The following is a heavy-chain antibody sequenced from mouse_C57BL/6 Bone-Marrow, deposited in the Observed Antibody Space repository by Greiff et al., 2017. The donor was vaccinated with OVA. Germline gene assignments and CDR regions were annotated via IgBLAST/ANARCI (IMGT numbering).Heavy chain of an antibody. CDR2: IYPGNSDT. CDR1: GYTFTSYW. CDR3: TRRDLLVYAMDY. Sequence: VQLQQSGTVLARPGASVKMSCKTSGYTFTSYWMPWVKQRPGQGLEWIGAIYPGNSDTSYNQKFKGKAKLTAVTSASTAYRELSSLTNEDSAVYYCTRRDLLVYAMDYWGQGTSVTVSS. D-gene: IGHD2-1*01. V-gene: IGHV1-5*01. J-gene: IGHJ4*01.